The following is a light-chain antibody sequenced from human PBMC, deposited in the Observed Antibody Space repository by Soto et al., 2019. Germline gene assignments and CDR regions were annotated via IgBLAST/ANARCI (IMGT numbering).Light chain of an antibody. CDR3: QQRTNWPPEVT. J-gene: IGKJ4*01. CDR1: QSVGSY. CDR2: DAS. V-gene: IGKV3-11*02. Sequence: EIVLTQSPATLSLSPGERATLSCRASQSVGSYLAWYQQKPGQAPRLLIYDASNRATGIPARFRGSGSGGDFTLTISSLEPEDFAVYYCQQRTNWPPEVTFGGGTKVEIK.